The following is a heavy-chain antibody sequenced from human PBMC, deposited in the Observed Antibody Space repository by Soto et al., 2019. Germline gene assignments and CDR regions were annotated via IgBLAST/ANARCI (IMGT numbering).Heavy chain of an antibody. Sequence: GGSLRLSCAASGFTFSDYYMSWIRQAPGKGLEWVSYISSSGSTIYYADSVKGRFTISRDNAKNSLYLQMNSLRAEDTAVYYCARDRADYSNYESVDYWGQGTLVTVSS. CDR3: ARDRADYSNYESVDY. J-gene: IGHJ4*02. CDR2: ISSSGSTI. D-gene: IGHD4-4*01. CDR1: GFTFSDYY. V-gene: IGHV3-11*01.